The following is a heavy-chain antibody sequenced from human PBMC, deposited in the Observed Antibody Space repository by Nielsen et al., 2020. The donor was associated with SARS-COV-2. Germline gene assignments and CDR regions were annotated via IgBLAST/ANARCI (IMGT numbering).Heavy chain of an antibody. CDR3: ARDQDGGAATSNWYFDL. V-gene: IGHV3-21*01. D-gene: IGHD6-25*01. CDR2: ITMSGAYI. CDR1: GFRFTSYS. Sequence: GGSLRLSCAASGFRFTSYSMNWVRQAPGKGLEWVASITMSGAYIYYADSVRGRFTLSRDNAENSLYLQMNSLRDEDTAVYYCARDQDGGAATSNWYFDLWGRGTLVIVSS. J-gene: IGHJ2*01.